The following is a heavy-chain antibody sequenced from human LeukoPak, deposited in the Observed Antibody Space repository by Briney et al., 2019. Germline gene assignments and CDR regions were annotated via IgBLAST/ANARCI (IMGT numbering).Heavy chain of an antibody. CDR3: ATSAWWLWYGYFDY. V-gene: IGHV3-7*03. Sequence: PGGSLRLSCAASGLTFSVHWMTWVRQAPGEGLEWVANIKPDGSDKNYVDSVKGRFIISRDNAKKSLYLQMNSLRVKDTDVYYCATSAWWLWYGYFDYWGQGTLATVSS. CDR1: GLTFSVHW. D-gene: IGHD3-10*01. J-gene: IGHJ4*02. CDR2: IKPDGSDK.